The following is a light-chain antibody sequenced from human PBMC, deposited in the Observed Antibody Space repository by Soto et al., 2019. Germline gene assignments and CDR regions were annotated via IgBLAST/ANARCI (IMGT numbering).Light chain of an antibody. CDR3: SSYTSSSTYV. CDR1: SSDVGSYNR. Sequence: QPVLTQPPYVSGAPGQSGTISCTGTSSDVGSYNRVSWYQQPPGTAPKLMIYEVSNRPSGVPDRFSGSKSGNTASLTISGLQAEDEADYYCSSYTSSSTYVFGTGTKVTVL. J-gene: IGLJ1*01. CDR2: EVS. V-gene: IGLV2-18*02.